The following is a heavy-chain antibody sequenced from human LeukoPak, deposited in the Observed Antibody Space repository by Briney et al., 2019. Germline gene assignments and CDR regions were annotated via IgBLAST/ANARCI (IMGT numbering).Heavy chain of an antibody. CDR1: GFTFSSYE. CDR2: ISSSGSTI. Sequence: GGSLRLSCAASGFTFSSYEMNWVRQAPGKGLEWVSYISSSGSTIYYADSVKGRFTISRDNAKNSLYLQMNSLRAEDTAVYYCAKGHYGSGSYAPSDYWGQGTLVTVSS. V-gene: IGHV3-48*03. CDR3: AKGHYGSGSYAPSDY. D-gene: IGHD3-10*01. J-gene: IGHJ4*02.